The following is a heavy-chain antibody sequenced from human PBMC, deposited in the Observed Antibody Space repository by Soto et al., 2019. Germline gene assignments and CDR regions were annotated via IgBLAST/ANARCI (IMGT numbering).Heavy chain of an antibody. D-gene: IGHD6-13*01. CDR2: INLSGGST. J-gene: IGHJ4*02. V-gene: IGHV1-46*01. Sequence: QVQLVQSGAEVKKPGASVRVSCTASGYTFTSYSIHWVRQAPGQGLEWMGLINLSGGSTHFAQKFQGRDTLTRDTSTSTVYMELSSLESEDTAVYYCARTFASAGNDYWGQGTLVTVSS. CDR3: ARTFASAGNDY. CDR1: GYTFTSYS.